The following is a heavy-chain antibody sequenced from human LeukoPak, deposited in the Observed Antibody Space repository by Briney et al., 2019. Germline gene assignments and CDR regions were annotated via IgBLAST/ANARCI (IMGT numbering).Heavy chain of an antibody. CDR2: IFYSGRI. CDR1: GGSISSYY. Sequence: SETLSLTCTVSGGSISSYYWNWIRQPPGKGLEYIGYIFYSGRINYNPSLKSRVTISVDTSKNWFSLRLTSVTAADTAVYYCAKSNGYGLVDIWGQGTMVTVSS. V-gene: IGHV4-59*12. J-gene: IGHJ3*02. CDR3: AKSNGYGLVDI. D-gene: IGHD3-10*01.